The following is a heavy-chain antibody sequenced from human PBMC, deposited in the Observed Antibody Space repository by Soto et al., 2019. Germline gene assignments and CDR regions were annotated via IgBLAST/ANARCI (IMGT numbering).Heavy chain of an antibody. Sequence: ASVKVSCKASGFTFTSSAVQWVRQARGQRLEWIGWIVVGSGNTNYAQKFQERVTITRDMSTSTAYMELSSLRSEDTAVYYCAADRRITMVRGVENFYYYYGMDVWGQGTTVTVSS. V-gene: IGHV1-58*01. CDR2: IVVGSGNT. CDR1: GFTFTSSA. J-gene: IGHJ6*02. CDR3: AADRRITMVRGVENFYYYYGMDV. D-gene: IGHD3-10*01.